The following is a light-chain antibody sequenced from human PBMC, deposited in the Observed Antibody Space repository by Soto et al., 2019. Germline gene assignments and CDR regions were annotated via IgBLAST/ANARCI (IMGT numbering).Light chain of an antibody. V-gene: IGKV1-39*01. J-gene: IGKJ1*01. Sequence: DIQMTQSPSSLSASVGDRVTITCRASQRISSYLNWYQQKPGKAPKLLIYAASSLQSGVPSRFSGSGSGTDFSLTISSLQPEDSATYHCQQSYSTPRTFGQGTKVEIK. CDR2: AAS. CDR1: QRISSY. CDR3: QQSYSTPRT.